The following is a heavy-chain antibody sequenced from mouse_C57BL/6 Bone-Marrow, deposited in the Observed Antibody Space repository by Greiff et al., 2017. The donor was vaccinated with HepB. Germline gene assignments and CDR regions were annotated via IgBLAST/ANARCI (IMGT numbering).Heavy chain of an antibody. CDR3: ARGHYYGSSYWGAMDY. Sequence: EVKLQESEGGLVQPGSSMKLSCTASGFTFSDYYMAWVRQVPEKGLEWVANINYDGSSTYYLDSLKSRFIISRDNAKNILCLQMSSLKSEDTATYYCARGHYYGSSYWGAMDYWGQGTSVTVSS. CDR1: GFTFSDYY. V-gene: IGHV5-16*01. J-gene: IGHJ4*01. CDR2: INYDGSST. D-gene: IGHD1-1*01.